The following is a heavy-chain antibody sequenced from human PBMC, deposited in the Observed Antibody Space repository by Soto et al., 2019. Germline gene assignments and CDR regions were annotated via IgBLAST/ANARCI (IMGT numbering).Heavy chain of an antibody. D-gene: IGHD3-22*01. CDR1: GFTFDDYA. CDR2: LTWNGEVL. CDR3: VKDSESSGYLTNLDY. Sequence: HPGGSLRLSCVASGFTFDDYAIHWVRQTPGKGLEWVSGLTWNGEVLGYADSVKGRFTISRDNAKNSLYLEMNSLRPEDTALYYCVKDSESSGYLTNLDYWGQGTLVTVSS. J-gene: IGHJ4*02. V-gene: IGHV3-9*01.